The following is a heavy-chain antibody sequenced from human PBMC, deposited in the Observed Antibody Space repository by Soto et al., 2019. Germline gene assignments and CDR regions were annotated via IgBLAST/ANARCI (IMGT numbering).Heavy chain of an antibody. Sequence: QVQLQESGPGLVKPSQTLSLTCTVSGDSVSSSSYYWSWIRQHPGKGLEWIGYIHHSGTTYYNPSLKSRIALPVDTSENQFSLRLSSVTAADTAVYYCASGLGYKAWGQGTLVTVSS. CDR3: ASGLGYKA. J-gene: IGHJ5*02. CDR2: IHHSGTT. D-gene: IGHD5-12*01. CDR1: GDSVSSSSYY. V-gene: IGHV4-31*03.